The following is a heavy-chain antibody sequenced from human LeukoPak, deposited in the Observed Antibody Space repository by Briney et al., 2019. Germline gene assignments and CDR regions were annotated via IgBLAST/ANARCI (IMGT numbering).Heavy chain of an antibody. CDR3: ARRAVDNSYYYYMDV. J-gene: IGHJ6*03. V-gene: IGHV1-8*03. CDR2: MNPKSGNT. D-gene: IGHD6-19*01. CDR1: GYTFTSYD. Sequence: ASVKLSCKASGYTFTSYDINWVRQVPGQGLEWMGWMNPKSGNTGYAQKFQGRVTITRNTSISTAYMEVSSLRYEDTAVYYCARRAVDNSYYYYMDVWGKGTTVTVSS.